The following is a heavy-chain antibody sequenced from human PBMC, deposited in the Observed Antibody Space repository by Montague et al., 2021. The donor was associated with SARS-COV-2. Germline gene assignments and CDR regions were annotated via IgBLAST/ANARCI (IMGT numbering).Heavy chain of an antibody. V-gene: IGHV3-9*01. CDR3: AKGAAKTFYYNGMDV. Sequence: SLRLSCAASGFTFGDYALHWVRQAPGKGLEWVSAISWNSGYIDYAGSVKGRFTISRDNDKNSLYLEINSLSAEDTALYYCAKGAAKTFYYNGMDVWGQGTTVTVSS. J-gene: IGHJ6*02. CDR2: ISWNSGYI. CDR1: GFTFGDYA. D-gene: IGHD6-25*01.